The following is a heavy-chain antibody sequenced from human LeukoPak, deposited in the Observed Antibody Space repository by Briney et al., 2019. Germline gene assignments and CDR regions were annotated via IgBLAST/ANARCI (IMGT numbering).Heavy chain of an antibody. J-gene: IGHJ4*02. CDR2: IRSKAYGETA. V-gene: IGHV3-49*03. Sequence: GGSLRLSCTASGFTFGDYAMSWIRQAPGKGLEWVGFIRSKAYGETADYAASVKGRFTISRDDSKAIAYLQMNSLKTEDTAVYHCTRDRGAYNLYDYWGQGTLVTVS. CDR3: TRDRGAYNLYDY. D-gene: IGHD1-1*01. CDR1: GFTFGDYA.